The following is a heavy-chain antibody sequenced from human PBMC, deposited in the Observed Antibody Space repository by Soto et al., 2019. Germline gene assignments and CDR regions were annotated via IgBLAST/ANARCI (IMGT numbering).Heavy chain of an antibody. CDR3: ARCDGSATYCFFFAY. J-gene: IGHJ4*02. CDR1: GFTVSNSY. V-gene: IGHV3-66*01. Sequence: LRLSCAASGFTVSNSYMSWVRQAPGKGLEWVSAIYSGGSTYYADSVKGRFTISRDNSRNTLYLQMNSLRAEDTAVYFCARCDGSATYCFFFAYWGQGTQVTVSS. CDR2: IYSGGST. D-gene: IGHD3-10*01.